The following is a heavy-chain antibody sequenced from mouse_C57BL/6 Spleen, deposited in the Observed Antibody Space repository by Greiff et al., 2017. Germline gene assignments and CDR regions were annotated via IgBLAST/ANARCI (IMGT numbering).Heavy chain of an antibody. CDR3: ARDYYGSSYAMDY. J-gene: IGHJ4*01. Sequence: EVKLVESGGDLVKPGGSLKLSCAASGFTFSSYGMSWVRQTPDKRLEWVATVSSGGSYTYYPDSVKGRFTISRDNAKNTLYLQMSRLKSEDTAMYCCARDYYGSSYAMDYWGQGTSVTVSS. CDR2: VSSGGSYT. CDR1: GFTFSSYG. V-gene: IGHV5-6*01. D-gene: IGHD1-1*01.